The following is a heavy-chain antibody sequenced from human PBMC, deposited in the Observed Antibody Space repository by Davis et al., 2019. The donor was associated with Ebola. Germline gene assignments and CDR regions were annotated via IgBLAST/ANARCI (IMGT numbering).Heavy chain of an antibody. CDR3: AREKGDYYDSSGYLSYIDY. V-gene: IGHV4-34*01. D-gene: IGHD3-22*01. CDR2: INHSGST. CDR1: GGSFSGYY. J-gene: IGHJ4*02. Sequence: PSETLSLTCAVYGGSFSGYYWSWIRQPPGKGLEWIGEINHSGSTNYNPSLKSRVTISVDTSKNQFSLKLSSVTAADTAVYYCAREKGDYYDSSGYLSYIDYWGQGTLVTVSS.